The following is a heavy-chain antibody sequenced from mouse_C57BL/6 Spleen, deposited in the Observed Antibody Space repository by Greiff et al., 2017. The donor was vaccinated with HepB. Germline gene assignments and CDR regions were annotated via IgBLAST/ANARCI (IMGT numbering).Heavy chain of an antibody. CDR2: IDPSDSYT. V-gene: IGHV1-50*01. D-gene: IGHD1-1*01. J-gene: IGHJ2*01. CDR3: ASTDYYGSSSDY. Sequence: VKLQQPGAELVKPGASVKLSCKASGYTFTSYWMQWVKQRPGQGLEWIGEIDPSDSYTNYNQKFKGKATLTVDTSSSTAYMQLSSLTSEDSAVYYCASTDYYGSSSDYWGQGTTLTVSS. CDR1: GYTFTSYW.